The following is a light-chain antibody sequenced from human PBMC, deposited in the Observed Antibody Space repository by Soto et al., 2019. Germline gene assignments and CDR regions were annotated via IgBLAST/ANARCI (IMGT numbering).Light chain of an antibody. V-gene: IGKV3-11*01. CDR3: QQRSNWPPTIT. CDR1: QSVGTY. J-gene: IGKJ4*01. Sequence: EIVLTQSPATLSLSPGERATLSCRASQSVGTYLAWYQQKPGQAPRLLIYDASDRATGIPARFSGSGSGTDFTLTISSLEPEDFAVYYCQQRSNWPPTITFGGGTKVEIK. CDR2: DAS.